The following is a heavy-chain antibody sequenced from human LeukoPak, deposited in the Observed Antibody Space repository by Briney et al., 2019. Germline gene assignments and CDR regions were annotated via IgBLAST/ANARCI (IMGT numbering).Heavy chain of an antibody. CDR2: IRSKANSYAT. CDR3: TRLGSSGWYNWFDP. J-gene: IGHJ5*02. V-gene: IGHV3-73*01. Sequence: GGSLRLSCAASGFTFSSSAMHWVRQASGKGLEWVGRIRSKANSYATGYAASVKGRFTISRDDSKNTAYLQMNSLKTEDTAVYYCTRLGSSGWYNWFDPWGQGTLVTVSS. CDR1: GFTFSSSA. D-gene: IGHD6-19*01.